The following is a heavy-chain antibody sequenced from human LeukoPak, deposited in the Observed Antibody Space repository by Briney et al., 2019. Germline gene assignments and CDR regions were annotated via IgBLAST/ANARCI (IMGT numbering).Heavy chain of an antibody. V-gene: IGHV3-7*01. CDR1: GFTFSSYW. Sequence: GGSLRLSCAASGFTFSSYWMSWVRQAPGKGLEWVANIKQDGSEKYYVDSVKGRFTISRDNAKNSLYLQMNSLRAEDTAVYYCAVMVRGVRFDYWGQGTLVTVSS. CDR3: AVMVRGVRFDY. CDR2: IKQDGSEK. J-gene: IGHJ4*02. D-gene: IGHD3-10*01.